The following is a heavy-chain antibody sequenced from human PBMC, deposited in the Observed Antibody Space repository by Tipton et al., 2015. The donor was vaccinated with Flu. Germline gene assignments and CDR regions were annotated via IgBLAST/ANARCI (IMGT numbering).Heavy chain of an antibody. CDR1: GDSIDSRHF. Sequence: TLSLTCSVSGDSIDSRHFWGWIRQPPGKGLEWIGNVHRGGTSDYNVSLKSRVTISVARSKNEFSLSLTSVTAADTAVYFCARRDYSNYVSEPESWFDSWGQGILVTVSS. D-gene: IGHD4-11*01. V-gene: IGHV4-38-2*01. CDR2: VHRGGTS. J-gene: IGHJ5*01. CDR3: ARRDYSNYVSEPESWFDS.